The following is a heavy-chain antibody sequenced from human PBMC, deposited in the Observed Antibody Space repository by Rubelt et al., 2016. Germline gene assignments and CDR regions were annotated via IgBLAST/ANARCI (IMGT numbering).Heavy chain of an antibody. CDR3: AREDGSGGYGMDV. J-gene: IGHJ6*02. V-gene: IGHV4-34*01. CDR1: GGSFSGYY. D-gene: IGHD3-10*01. CDR2: INHSGST. Sequence: QVQQQQWGAGLLKPSETLSLTCAVYGGSFSGYYWSWIRQPPGKGLEWIGEINHSGSTNSNPSPKSQVTISVDTSKNQFSLKLSSVTAADTAVYYCAREDGSGGYGMDVWGQGTTVTVSS.